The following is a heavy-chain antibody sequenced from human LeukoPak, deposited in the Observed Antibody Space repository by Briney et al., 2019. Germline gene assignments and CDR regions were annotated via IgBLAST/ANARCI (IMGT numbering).Heavy chain of an antibody. D-gene: IGHD1-1*01. J-gene: IGHJ4*02. CDR3: ARGTGTGTTSFDF. V-gene: IGHV3-33*01. CDR1: GLSFSNYG. CDR2: IWYDGSNK. Sequence: PGGSLRLSCAASGLSFSNYGMHWVRQAPGKGLEGVAVIWYDGSNKYYTDSVKGRFTISRDNSKNTLYLQMNTLRPEDTAVYYCARGTGTGTTSFDFWGQGTLVTVSS.